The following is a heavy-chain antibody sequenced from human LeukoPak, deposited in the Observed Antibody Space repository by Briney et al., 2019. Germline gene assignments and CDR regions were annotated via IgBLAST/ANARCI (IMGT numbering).Heavy chain of an antibody. CDR1: GDSVSSNSAA. CDR2: TYYRSKWYN. D-gene: IGHD2-2*01. J-gene: IGHJ6*03. CDR3: ASGGCSSTSCYGYMDV. V-gene: IGHV6-1*01. Sequence: SQTLSLTCAISGDSVSSNSAAWNWIRQSPSRGLEWLGRTYYRSKWYNDYAVSVKSRITINPDTSKNQFSLQLNSVTPEDTAVYYCASGGCSSTSCYGYMDVWGKGTTVTVSS.